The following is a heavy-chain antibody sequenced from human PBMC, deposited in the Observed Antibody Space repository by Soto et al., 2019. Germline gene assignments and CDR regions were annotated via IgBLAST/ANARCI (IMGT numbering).Heavy chain of an antibody. CDR3: AKHTDFGSGSSWLGSDNMDTDAFDI. D-gene: IGHD3-10*01. CDR1: GGSISSDIYY. CDR2: IYYSGNT. Sequence: QLQLQESGPGLVKPSETLSLTCTVSGGSISSDIYYWGWIRQPPGKGLEWIGTIYYSGNTYYNPSHRSRVTISVDTSKNQFSLRLTSVTAADTAGYYCAKHTDFGSGSSWLGSDNMDTDAFDIWGQGTMVTVS. J-gene: IGHJ3*02. V-gene: IGHV4-39*01.